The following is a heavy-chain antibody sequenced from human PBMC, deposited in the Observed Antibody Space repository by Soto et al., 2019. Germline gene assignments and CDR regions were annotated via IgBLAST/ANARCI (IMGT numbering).Heavy chain of an antibody. V-gene: IGHV4-34*01. D-gene: IGHD2-8*01. CDR3: AMLGDRYYYYGMGV. CDR1: GGSFSCYY. CDR2: INHSGST. J-gene: IGHJ6*02. Sequence: PSGTLSLTCAVYGGSFSCYYWSWIRQPPGKGLEWIGEINHSGSTNYNPSLKSRVTISVDTSKNQFSLKLSSVTAADTAVYYCAMLGDRYYYYGMGVWGQGTTVTVSS.